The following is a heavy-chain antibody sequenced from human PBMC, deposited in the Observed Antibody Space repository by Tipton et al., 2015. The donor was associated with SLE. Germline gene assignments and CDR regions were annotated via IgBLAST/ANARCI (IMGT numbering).Heavy chain of an antibody. CDR1: GGSISSGTYY. V-gene: IGHV4-61*02. Sequence: LRLSCTVSGGSISSGTYYWSWIRQPAGKGLEWIGRIYTSGSANYNPSLKSRVTISVDTSKNQFSLKLSTGTAADTAVYYCARSHCSSPSCDSYYYMDVWGKGTTVTVSS. J-gene: IGHJ6*03. CDR2: IYTSGSA. CDR3: ARSHCSSPSCDSYYYMDV. D-gene: IGHD2-2*02.